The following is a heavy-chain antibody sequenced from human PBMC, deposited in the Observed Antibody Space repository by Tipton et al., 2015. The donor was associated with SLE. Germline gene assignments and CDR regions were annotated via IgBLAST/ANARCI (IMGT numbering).Heavy chain of an antibody. CDR2: IKEDESEV. Sequence: SLRLSCEASGFSFRSYWMNWVRQAPGKGLQWVASIKEDESEVNLVDSVKGRSTISRDNAENSLYLQMNSLRGDDTAVYYCASGEGWTASFWGQGTLVTVSA. J-gene: IGHJ4*02. V-gene: IGHV3-7*03. CDR3: ASGEGWTASF. D-gene: IGHD3/OR15-3a*01. CDR1: GFSFRSYW.